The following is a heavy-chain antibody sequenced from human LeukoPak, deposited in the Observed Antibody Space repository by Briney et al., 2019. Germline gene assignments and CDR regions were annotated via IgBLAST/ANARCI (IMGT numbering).Heavy chain of an antibody. J-gene: IGHJ5*02. D-gene: IGHD6-13*01. CDR2: IYYSGST. Sequence: PSETLSLTCTVSGGSISSSSYYWGWIRQPPGKGLEWIGSIYYSGSTYYNPSLKSRVTISVDTSKNQFSLKLSSVTAADTAVYYCASGGSSSVTNWFDPWGQGTLVTVSS. CDR3: ASGGSSSVTNWFDP. CDR1: GGSISSSSYY. V-gene: IGHV4-39*01.